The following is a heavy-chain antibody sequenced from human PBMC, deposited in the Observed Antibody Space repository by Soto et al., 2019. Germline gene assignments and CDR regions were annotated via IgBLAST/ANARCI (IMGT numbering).Heavy chain of an antibody. CDR2: ISAYNGNT. CDR3: ARGRXWVAAQLNAGYYYGMDV. J-gene: IGHJ6*02. D-gene: IGHD6-25*01. CDR1: GYTFTSCG. Sequence: ASVKVSCKASGYTFTSCGISWVRQAPGQGLEWMGWISAYNGNTNYAQKLQGRVTMTTDTSTSTAYMELRSLRSDDTAVYYCARGRXWVAAQLNAGYYYGMDVWGQGTTVTVSS. V-gene: IGHV1-18*04.